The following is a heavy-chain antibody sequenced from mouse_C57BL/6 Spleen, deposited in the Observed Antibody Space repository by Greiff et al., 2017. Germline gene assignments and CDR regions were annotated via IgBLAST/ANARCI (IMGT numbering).Heavy chain of an antibody. V-gene: IGHV1-9*01. J-gene: IGHJ1*03. D-gene: IGHD1-3*01. CDR2: ILPGSGST. CDR1: GYTFTGYW. Sequence: QVQLQQSGAELMKPGASVKLSCKASGYTFTGYWIEWVKQRPGHGLEWIGEILPGSGSTNYNEKFKGTATLTVDTSSNTAYKQLSSLTPEDSAIYYCARAPCYKYWYFYVWGTGTTVTVSS. CDR3: ARAPCYKYWYFYV.